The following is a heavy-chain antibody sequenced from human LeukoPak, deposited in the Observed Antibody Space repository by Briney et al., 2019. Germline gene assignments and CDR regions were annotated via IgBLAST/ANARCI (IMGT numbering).Heavy chain of an antibody. CDR2: ISAYNGNT. J-gene: IGHJ4*02. V-gene: IGHV1-18*01. CDR1: GYTFTSYG. Sequence: ASVKVSCKASGYTFTSYGISWVRQAPGQGLEWMEWISAYNGNTNYAQKLQGRVTMTTDTSTSTAYMELRSLRSDDTAVYYCARRDYYDSSGYYPIWGQGTLVTVSS. D-gene: IGHD3-22*01. CDR3: ARRDYYDSSGYYPI.